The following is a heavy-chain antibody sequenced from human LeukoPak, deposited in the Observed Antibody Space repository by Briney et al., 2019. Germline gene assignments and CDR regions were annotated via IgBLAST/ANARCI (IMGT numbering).Heavy chain of an antibody. CDR1: GFTFSSYW. CDR2: IKQDGSEK. CDR3: ARAMSTFGGVRNYFDS. V-gene: IGHV3-7*04. Sequence: GGSLRLSCAASGFTFSSYWMSWVRQAPGKGLEWVANIKQDGSEKYYVDSVKGRLTISGDNAKNSLYLQMNSLRAEDTAVYYCARAMSTFGGVRNYFDSWGQGTLVTVSS. J-gene: IGHJ4*02. D-gene: IGHD3-16*01.